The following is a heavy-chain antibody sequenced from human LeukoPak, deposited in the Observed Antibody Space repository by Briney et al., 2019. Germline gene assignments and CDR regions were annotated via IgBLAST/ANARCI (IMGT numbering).Heavy chain of an antibody. CDR1: GYTFTGYY. D-gene: IGHD3-3*01. Sequence: ASVKVSCKASGYTFTGYYTHWVRQAPGQGLEWMGWINPNSGGTNYAQKFQGRVTMTRDTSISTAYMELSRLRSDDTAVYYCARAPWSGYSVFDYWGQGTLVTVSS. CDR2: INPNSGGT. CDR3: ARAPWSGYSVFDY. V-gene: IGHV1-2*02. J-gene: IGHJ4*02.